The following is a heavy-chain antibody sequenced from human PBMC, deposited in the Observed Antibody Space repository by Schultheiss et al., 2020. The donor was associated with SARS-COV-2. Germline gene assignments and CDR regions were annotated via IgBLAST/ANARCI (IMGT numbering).Heavy chain of an antibody. Sequence: SGPTLVKPTQTLTLTCTFSGFSLSTSGMCVSWIRQPPGKALEWLARIDWDDDKYYSTSLKTRLTISKDTSKNQVVLTMTNMDPVDTATYYCAHLSPLITMVRGVEYFDLWGRGTLVTVSS. CDR3: AHLSPLITMVRGVEYFDL. CDR1: GFSLSTSGMC. J-gene: IGHJ2*01. CDR2: IDWDDDK. V-gene: IGHV2-70*12. D-gene: IGHD3-10*01.